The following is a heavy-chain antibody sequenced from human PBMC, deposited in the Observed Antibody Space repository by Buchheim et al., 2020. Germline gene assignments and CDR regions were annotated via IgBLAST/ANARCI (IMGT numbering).Heavy chain of an antibody. CDR1: GFTFSSYS. CDR3: AKDSNDFWSGYQDGMDV. CDR2: ISYDGSNK. J-gene: IGHJ6*02. D-gene: IGHD3-3*01. V-gene: IGHV3-30*18. Sequence: QVQLVESGGGVVQPGRSLRLSCAASGFTFSSYSMHWVRQAPGKGLEWVAVISYDGSNKYYADSVKGRFTISRDNSKNTLYLQMNSLRAEDTAVYYCAKDSNDFWSGYQDGMDVWGQGTT.